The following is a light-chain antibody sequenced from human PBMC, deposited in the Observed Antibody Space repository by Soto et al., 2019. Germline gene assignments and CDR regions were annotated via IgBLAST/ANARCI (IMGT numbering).Light chain of an antibody. J-gene: IGKJ5*01. CDR3: QQLNAYPIT. Sequence: DIKLTQSPSILSASVGDRVTITCRASQAISTYVAWYQQASGKAPKLMISAASTLQRGAPSRFSGSRSGTQCTLTISSLQPEDVTTYYCQQLNAYPITLVQGTRLEIK. CDR1: QAISTY. CDR2: AAS. V-gene: IGKV1-9*01.